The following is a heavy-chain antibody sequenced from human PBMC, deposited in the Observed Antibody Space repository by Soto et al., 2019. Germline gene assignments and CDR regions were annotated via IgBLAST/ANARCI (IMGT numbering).Heavy chain of an antibody. CDR1: GISISSYV. CDR3: ARLVGVIVNDDVHWAFDL. D-gene: IGHD2-21*01. CDR2: ISYDGGNK. V-gene: IGHV3-30*03. Sequence: WGTLSLTCAASGISISSYVRCRLLRHPGAKLQGGRVISYDGGNKYYAPSVKSRVTISVDKAENQFSLKMTSVRAADTAMYYCARLVGVIVNDDVHWAFDLWGRGTLVTVSS. J-gene: IGHJ2*01.